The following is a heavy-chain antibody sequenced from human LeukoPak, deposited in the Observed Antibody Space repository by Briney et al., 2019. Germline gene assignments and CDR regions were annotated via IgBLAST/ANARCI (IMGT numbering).Heavy chain of an antibody. V-gene: IGHV3-21*01. CDR2: ISSSSNYI. J-gene: IGHJ3*02. CDR1: GFTFSSFN. CDR3: AGLDTAIPDAFDI. Sequence: GGSLRLSCSGSGFTFSSFNMNWVRQSPGKGLEWVSSISSSSNYIYYANSVKGRFTISRDNAKNTLYLQLNSLRAEDTAVYYCAGLDTAIPDAFDIWGQGAMVTVSS. D-gene: IGHD5-18*01.